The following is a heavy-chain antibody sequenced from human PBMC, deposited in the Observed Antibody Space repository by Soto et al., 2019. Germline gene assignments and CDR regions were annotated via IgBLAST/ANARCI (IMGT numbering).Heavy chain of an antibody. J-gene: IGHJ6*03. D-gene: IGHD3-10*01. CDR1: GGSISSGGYY. CDR2: IYYSGST. Sequence: PSETLSLTCTVSGGSISSGGYYWSWIRQHPGKGLEWIGYIYYSGSTYYNPSLKSRVTISVDTSKNQFSLKLSSVTAADTAVYYCARDAPLWFGRHYYMDVWGKGTTVTVSS. V-gene: IGHV4-31*03. CDR3: ARDAPLWFGRHYYMDV.